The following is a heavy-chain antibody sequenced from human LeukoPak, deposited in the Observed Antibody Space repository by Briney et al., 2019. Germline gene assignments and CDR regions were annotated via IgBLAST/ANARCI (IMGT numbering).Heavy chain of an antibody. D-gene: IGHD3-22*01. V-gene: IGHV1-18*04. CDR2: ISAYNGNT. CDR1: GFRFSSFG. CDR3: ARGNGYYDSSGYYCDY. Sequence: ASVKVSCKASGFRFSSFGVSWVRQAPGQGLEWMGWISAYNGNTNYAQKLQGRVTMTTDTSTSTAYMELRSLRSDDTAVYYCARGNGYYDSSGYYCDYWGQGTLVTVSS. J-gene: IGHJ4*02.